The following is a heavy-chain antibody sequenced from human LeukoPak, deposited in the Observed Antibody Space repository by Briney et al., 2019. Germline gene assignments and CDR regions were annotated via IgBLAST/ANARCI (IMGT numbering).Heavy chain of an antibody. D-gene: IGHD3-3*01. J-gene: IGHJ5*02. CDR3: ARENVDYDFWSGYPNWFDP. V-gene: IGHV3-7*05. CDR1: GFTFSNYW. Sequence: GGSLRLSCAASGFTFSNYWMSWVRQAPGKGLEWAANIRQDGSEKYYVDSVKGRFTISRDNAKKSLYLQMNSLRAEDTAVYYCARENVDYDFWSGYPNWFDPWGQGTLVTVSS. CDR2: IRQDGSEK.